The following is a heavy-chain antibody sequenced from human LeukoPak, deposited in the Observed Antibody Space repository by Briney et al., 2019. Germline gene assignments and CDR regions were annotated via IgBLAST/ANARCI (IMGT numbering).Heavy chain of an antibody. CDR1: GYTFTGYY. D-gene: IGHD2-15*01. Sequence: ASVKVSCKASGYTFTGYYMHWVRQAPGQGLEWMGWINPNSGGKNYAQKFQGRVTMTRDTSISTAYMELSRLRSDDTAVYYCARERIVVVVAATPPDYWGQGTLVTVSS. CDR2: INPNSGGK. J-gene: IGHJ4*02. V-gene: IGHV1-2*02. CDR3: ARERIVVVVAATPPDY.